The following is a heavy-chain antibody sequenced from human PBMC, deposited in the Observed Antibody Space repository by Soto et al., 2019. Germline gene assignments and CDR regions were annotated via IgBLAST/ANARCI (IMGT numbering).Heavy chain of an antibody. Sequence: SETLCLTCTASGGPISSYYWNWIRQPPGKGLEWMGYIYYSGSTNYNPALKSRGTISVDTSKNQFSLKLSSVTAADTAVYYCARVRIVVVPAAIGSDYYHGMDVWGQGTTVTVSS. V-gene: IGHV4-59*01. D-gene: IGHD2-2*02. CDR3: ARVRIVVVPAAIGSDYYHGMDV. CDR2: IYYSGST. CDR1: GGPISSYY. J-gene: IGHJ6*01.